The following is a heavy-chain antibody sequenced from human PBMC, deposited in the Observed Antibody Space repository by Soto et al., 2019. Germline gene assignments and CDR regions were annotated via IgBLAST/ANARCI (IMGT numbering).Heavy chain of an antibody. CDR2: IVTAGDT. D-gene: IGHD7-27*01. V-gene: IGHV3-13*04. CDR1: GFSFSGDD. Sequence: EVQLVESGGGLVQPGGSLRLSCAASGFSFSGDDMHWVRQATGKGLEWVSSIVTAGDTYYPDSVKGRFTISREDAKNSLYLQMNRLRAGDTAVYYCARAAPGDGYYFDYWGQGTLVTVSS. CDR3: ARAAPGDGYYFDY. J-gene: IGHJ4*02.